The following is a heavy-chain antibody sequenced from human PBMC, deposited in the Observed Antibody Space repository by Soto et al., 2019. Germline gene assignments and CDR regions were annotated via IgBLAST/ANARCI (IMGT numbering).Heavy chain of an antibody. CDR2: INPSGGST. Sequence: ASVKVSCKASGYTFTSYYTHWVRQAPGQGLEWMGIINPSGGSTSYAQKFQGRVTMTRDTSTSTVYMELSSLRSEATAVYYSARADLILFPAQASYDFWSGYYYYGLGVWRKGTT. J-gene: IGHJ6*01. CDR3: ARADLILFPAQASYDFWSGYYYYGLGV. V-gene: IGHV1-46*01. CDR1: GYTFTSYY. D-gene: IGHD3-3*01.